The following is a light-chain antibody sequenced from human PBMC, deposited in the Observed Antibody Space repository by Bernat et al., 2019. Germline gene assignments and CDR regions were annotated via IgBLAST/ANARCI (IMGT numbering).Light chain of an antibody. Sequence: QSVLTQPPSASGTPGQRVSISCSGSSSNIGSNHVYWYQQFPGTAPKLLIYKNNQRPSGVPDRLSGSKSGTSASLAISGLRSEDEADYYGAAWDNSLGAWVFGGGTKLTVL. J-gene: IGLJ3*02. CDR1: SSNIGSNH. CDR2: KNN. V-gene: IGLV1-47*01. CDR3: AAWDNSLGAWV.